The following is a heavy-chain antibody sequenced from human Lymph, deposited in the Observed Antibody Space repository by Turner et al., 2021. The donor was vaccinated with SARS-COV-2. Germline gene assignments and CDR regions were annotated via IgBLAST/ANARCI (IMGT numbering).Heavy chain of an antibody. D-gene: IGHD3-10*01. V-gene: IGHV1-69*10. Sequence: QVQLVQSGAEVKKPGSSVKVSCKASGGTFSSYAISWGRQAPGQGLWGLGGIIPILRIATYAQKFQGRVTITADKSTSTAYMELSSLRSEDTALFYCARVVGGFGELGYYYYYGMDVWGQGTTVTVSS. J-gene: IGHJ6*02. CDR1: GGTFSSYA. CDR2: IIPILRIA. CDR3: ARVVGGFGELGYYYYYGMDV.